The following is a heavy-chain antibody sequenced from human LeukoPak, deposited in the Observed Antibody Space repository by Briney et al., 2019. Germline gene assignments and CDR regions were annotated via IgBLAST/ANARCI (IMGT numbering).Heavy chain of an antibody. J-gene: IGHJ4*02. Sequence: PGGSLRLSCATSGFTFSNYWMSWVRQAPGKGLEWVANINQDGSEEYYVDSVRGRLTISRDNAKNSLYLQMNSLRAEDTAVYYCARPYDSNRDHSGYGYWGLGTLVTVS. CDR2: INQDGSEE. D-gene: IGHD5-12*01. V-gene: IGHV3-7*02. CDR1: GFTFSNYW. CDR3: ARPYDSNRDHSGYGY.